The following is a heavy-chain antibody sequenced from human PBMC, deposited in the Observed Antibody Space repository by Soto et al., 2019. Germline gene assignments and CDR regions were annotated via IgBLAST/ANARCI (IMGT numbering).Heavy chain of an antibody. CDR3: ALSTSYSASGLLAY. CDR2: LNEDGSFT. J-gene: IGHJ4*02. V-gene: IGHV3-74*01. D-gene: IGHD3-10*01. Sequence: GGSLRLSCVASEFTFSSYWMHWVRQVPGKGLVWVSRLNEDGSFTTYADSVKGRFTISRDNAKKTLYLQMNSLRAEDTATYYCALSTSYSASGLLAYWGQGTLVTVSS. CDR1: EFTFSSYW.